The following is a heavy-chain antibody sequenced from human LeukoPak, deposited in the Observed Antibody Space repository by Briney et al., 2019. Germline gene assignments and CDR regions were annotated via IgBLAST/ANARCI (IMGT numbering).Heavy chain of an antibody. CDR2: IIPIFGTA. Sequence: SVKVSCKASGGTFSSYAISWVRQAPGQGLEWMGGIIPIFGTANYAQKFQGRVTITADESTSTAYMELSSLRSEDTAVYYCARDRPSDGSGSYYSFDYWGQGTLVTVSS. J-gene: IGHJ4*02. CDR3: ARDRPSDGSGSYYSFDY. V-gene: IGHV1-69*13. CDR1: GGTFSSYA. D-gene: IGHD3-10*01.